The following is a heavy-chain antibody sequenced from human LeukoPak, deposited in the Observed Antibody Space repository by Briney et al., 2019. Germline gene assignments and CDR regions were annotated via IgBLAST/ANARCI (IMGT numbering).Heavy chain of an antibody. J-gene: IGHJ5*02. D-gene: IGHD6-13*01. Sequence: ASVKVSCKASGYTFTSYDINWVRQATGQGLEWMGWMNPNSGNTGYAQKFQGRVTMTRNTSISTAYMELSSLRSEDTAVYYCARAHVGSSSWYTWFDPWGQGTLVTVSS. CDR1: GYTFTSYD. CDR2: MNPNSGNT. V-gene: IGHV1-8*01. CDR3: ARAHVGSSSWYTWFDP.